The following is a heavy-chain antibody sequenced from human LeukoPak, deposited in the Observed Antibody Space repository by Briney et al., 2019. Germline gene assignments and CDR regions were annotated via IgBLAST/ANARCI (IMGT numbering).Heavy chain of an antibody. CDR3: ARENSQSPIVLMVYAPGDY. Sequence: PGRSLRLSCAASGFTFSSYAMHWVRQAPGKGLEWVAVISYDGSNKYYADSVKGRFTISRDNSKNTLYLQMNSLRAEDTAVYYCARENSQSPIVLMVYAPGDYWGQGTLVTVSS. CDR1: GFTFSSYA. V-gene: IGHV3-30-3*01. D-gene: IGHD2-8*01. J-gene: IGHJ4*02. CDR2: ISYDGSNK.